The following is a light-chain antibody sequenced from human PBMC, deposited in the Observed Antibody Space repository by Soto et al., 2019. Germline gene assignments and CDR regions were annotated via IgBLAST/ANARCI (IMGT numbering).Light chain of an antibody. V-gene: IGKV3-11*01. CDR2: DAS. CDR1: QRVSCY. CDR3: QQRSNWPPYT. J-gene: IGKJ2*01. Sequence: EIVWTRSPATLSLSPGERATLSSRAIQRVSCYLAWYQQKPGQAPRLLIYDASNRATGIPARFSGSGSGTDFTLPISSLEPEDFAVYYCQQRSNWPPYTFGQGTKLEIK.